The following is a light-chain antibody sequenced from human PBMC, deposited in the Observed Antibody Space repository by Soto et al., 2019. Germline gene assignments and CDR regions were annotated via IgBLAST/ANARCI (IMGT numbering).Light chain of an antibody. V-gene: IGKV2-30*02. J-gene: IGKJ1*01. CDR3: MQGTHWPWT. CDR2: EVS. CDR1: QSLIHSDGSTY. Sequence: DVVMTQSPLSLPVTLGQPASISCRSSQSLIHSDGSTYLSWFQQRPGQSPRRLIYEVSDRDSGVPDRFSGSGSGTDFTLKISRVEAEDDGVYYCMQGTHWPWTFGQGTEVEIK.